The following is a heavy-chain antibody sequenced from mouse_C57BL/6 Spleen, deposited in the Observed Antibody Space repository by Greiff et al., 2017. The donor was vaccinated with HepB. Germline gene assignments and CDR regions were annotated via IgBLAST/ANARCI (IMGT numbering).Heavy chain of an antibody. Sequence: QVHVKQPGAELVKPGASVKLSCKASGYTFTSYWMHWVKQRPGRGLEWIGRIDPNSGGTKYNEKFKSKATLTVDKPSSTAYMQLSSLTSEDSAVYYCARSEATTVVAPVTNAMDYWGQGTSVTVSS. CDR2: IDPNSGGT. V-gene: IGHV1-72*01. J-gene: IGHJ4*01. CDR1: GYTFTSYW. CDR3: ARSEATTVVAPVTNAMDY. D-gene: IGHD1-1*01.